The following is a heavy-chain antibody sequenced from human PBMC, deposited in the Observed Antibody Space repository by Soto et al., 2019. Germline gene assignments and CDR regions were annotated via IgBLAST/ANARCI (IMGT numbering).Heavy chain of an antibody. D-gene: IGHD3-22*01. CDR1: GFTFSSYS. CDR3: ARVVTTGWVVYAFDI. CDR2: ISSSSSYI. V-gene: IGHV3-21*01. J-gene: IGHJ3*02. Sequence: PGGSLRLSCAASGFTFSSYSMNWVRQAPGEGLEWVSSISSSSSYIYYADSVKGRFTISRDNAKNSLYLQMNSLRAEDTAVYYCARVVTTGWVVYAFDIWGQGTMVTVSS.